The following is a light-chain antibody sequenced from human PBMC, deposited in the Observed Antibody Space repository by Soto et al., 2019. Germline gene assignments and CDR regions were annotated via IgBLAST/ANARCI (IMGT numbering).Light chain of an antibody. V-gene: IGKV3-11*01. J-gene: IGKJ3*01. CDR3: QQRSNWPPKVT. CDR1: QSVSSY. Sequence: ELVLTQSPATLSLSPGEGATLSCRASQSVSSYLAWYQQKPGQAPRLLIYDASNRATGIPARFSGSGSGTDFTLTISSLEPEDFAVYYCQQRSNWPPKVTFGPGTKVDIK. CDR2: DAS.